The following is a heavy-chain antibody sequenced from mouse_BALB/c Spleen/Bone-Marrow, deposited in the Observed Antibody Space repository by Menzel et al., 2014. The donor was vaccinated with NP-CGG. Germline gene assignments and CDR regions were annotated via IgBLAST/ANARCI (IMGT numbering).Heavy chain of an antibody. CDR2: ISSGGSYT. CDR3: ARDVLVY. V-gene: IGHV5-6*01. CDR1: GFTFSSYG. J-gene: IGHJ2*01. Sequence: EVQLVESGGDLVKPGGSLKLSCAASGFTFSSYGMSWVRQTPDKRLEWVATISSGGSYTYYPDSVKGRFTISRDNAKNTPCLQMSSLKSEDTAMYYCARDVLVYCGQDTPLTVSS.